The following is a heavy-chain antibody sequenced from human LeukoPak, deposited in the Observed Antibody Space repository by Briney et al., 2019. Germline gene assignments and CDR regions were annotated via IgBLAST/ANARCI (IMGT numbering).Heavy chain of an antibody. V-gene: IGHV3-23*01. CDR2: ISGSAPTT. Sequence: GGSLRLSCAASGFTFSSYAMSWVRQAPGKGLEWASAISGSAPTTYYAGSVKGRFTISRDNSKNTLYLQMNSLRAEDTAVYYCAKDSIRGYNASERGDYWGQGTLVTVSS. D-gene: IGHD5-12*01. J-gene: IGHJ4*02. CDR1: GFTFSSYA. CDR3: AKDSIRGYNASERGDY.